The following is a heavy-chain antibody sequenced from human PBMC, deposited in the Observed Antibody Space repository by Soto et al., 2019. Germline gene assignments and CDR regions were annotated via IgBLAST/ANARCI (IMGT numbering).Heavy chain of an antibody. CDR1: GGSISSGGYS. V-gene: IGHV4-30-2*01. D-gene: IGHD3-22*01. CDR3: ARLGDYYQAFDY. J-gene: IGHJ4*01. Sequence: SETLSLTCAVSGGSISSGGYSWSWIRQPPGKGLEWIGYMYHSGSTYYNPSLKSRVTVSVDTSKNQFSLKLRSVTAADTAVYYCARLGDYYQAFDYWGQGTLVT. CDR2: MYHSGST.